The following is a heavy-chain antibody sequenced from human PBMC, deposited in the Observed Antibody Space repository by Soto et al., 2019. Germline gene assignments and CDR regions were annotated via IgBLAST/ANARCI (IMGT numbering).Heavy chain of an antibody. CDR2: IIPILGIA. CDR1: GGTFSIYT. V-gene: IGHV1-69*02. J-gene: IGHJ3*02. Sequence: ASVKVSCKASGGTFSIYTISWVRQAPGQGLEWMGRIIPILGIANYAQKFQGRVTITADKSTSTAYMELSSLRSEDTAVYYCARPEELGYFSSTSCYKYAFDIWGQGTLVTVSS. CDR3: ARPEELGYFSSTSCYKYAFDI. D-gene: IGHD2-2*02.